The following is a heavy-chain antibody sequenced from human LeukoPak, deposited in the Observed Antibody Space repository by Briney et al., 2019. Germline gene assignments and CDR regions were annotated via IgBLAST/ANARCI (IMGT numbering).Heavy chain of an antibody. CDR3: ARGRDMVRGSYGMDV. Sequence: ASVKVSCKASGSTFTSYDINWVRQTPGQGLEWMGWMSPVSGNTGYAQKFQGRVTMTRNTSISTAYMELSSLRSEDTAVYYCARGRDMVRGSYGMDVWGQGTTVTVSS. CDR1: GSTFTSYD. CDR2: MSPVSGNT. D-gene: IGHD3-10*01. J-gene: IGHJ6*02. V-gene: IGHV1-8*01.